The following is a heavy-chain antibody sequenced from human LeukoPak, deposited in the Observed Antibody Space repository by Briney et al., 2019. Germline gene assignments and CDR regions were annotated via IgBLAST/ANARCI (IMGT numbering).Heavy chain of an antibody. CDR3: ARSDGYGLVGI. CDR1: GGSSSGYY. Sequence: PSETLSLTCAVYGGSSSGYYWSWIRQPPGKGLEWIGEINHSGSTNYNPSLKSRVTISVDTSKNQFSLTLSSVTAADTAVYYCARSDGYGLVGIWGQGTMVTVSS. D-gene: IGHD3-10*01. CDR2: INHSGST. V-gene: IGHV4-34*01. J-gene: IGHJ3*02.